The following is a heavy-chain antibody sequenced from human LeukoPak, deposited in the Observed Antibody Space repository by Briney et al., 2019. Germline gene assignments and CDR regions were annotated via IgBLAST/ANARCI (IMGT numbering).Heavy chain of an antibody. J-gene: IGHJ4*02. CDR2: IIPIFNIV. V-gene: IGHV1-69*10. CDR3: ARGRLIGAPDERYYLDY. D-gene: IGHD2-2*01. Sequence: SVKVSCKFSVGIFSSNAISWVRQARGQGLDWMGGIIPIFNIVNYAQKLQGRVTITADKSTSTAYMELISVRFQDTAVYYCARGRLIGAPDERYYLDYWGQGTLVTVSS. CDR1: VGIFSSNA.